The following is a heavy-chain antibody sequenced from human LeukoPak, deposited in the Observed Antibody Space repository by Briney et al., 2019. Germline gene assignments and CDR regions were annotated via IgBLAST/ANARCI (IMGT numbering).Heavy chain of an antibody. CDR1: GYTFTSYY. CDR3: ARGGSRGSGSYRFAY. J-gene: IGHJ4*02. Sequence: ASVKVSCKASGYTFTSYYMHWVRQAPGQGLEWMGIINPSGGSTSYAQKFQGRVTMTRDTSTSTVYMELSSLRSEDTAVYYCARGGSRGSGSYRFAYWGQGTLVTVYS. CDR2: INPSGGST. D-gene: IGHD3-10*01. V-gene: IGHV1-46*01.